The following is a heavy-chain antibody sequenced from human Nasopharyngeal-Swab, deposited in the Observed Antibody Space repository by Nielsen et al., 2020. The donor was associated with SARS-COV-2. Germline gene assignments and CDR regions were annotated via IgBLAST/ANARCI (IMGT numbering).Heavy chain of an antibody. J-gene: IGHJ6*02. CDR2: IYYSGST. D-gene: IGHD6-13*01. CDR1: GGSISSSSYY. CDR3: VGSSWYGDYYHYYGMDV. V-gene: IGHV4-39*07. Sequence: PETLSLTCTVSGGSISSSSYYWGWIRQPPGKGLEWIGSIYYSGSTYYNPSLKSRVTISVDTSKNQFSLKLSSVTAADTAVYYCVGSSWYGDYYHYYGMDVWGQGTTVTVSS.